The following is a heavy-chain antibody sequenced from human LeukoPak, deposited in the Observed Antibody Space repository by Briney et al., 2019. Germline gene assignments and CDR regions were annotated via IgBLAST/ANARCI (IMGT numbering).Heavy chain of an antibody. D-gene: IGHD2-15*01. CDR2: INHSGST. V-gene: IGHV4-34*01. CDR1: GGSFSGYY. Sequence: SETLSLTCAVYGGSFSGYYWSWIRQPPGKGLEWIGEINHSGSTNYNPSLKGRVTISVDTSKNQFSLKLSSVTAADTAVYYCARGVVFDPWGQGTLVTVSS. J-gene: IGHJ5*02. CDR3: ARGVVFDP.